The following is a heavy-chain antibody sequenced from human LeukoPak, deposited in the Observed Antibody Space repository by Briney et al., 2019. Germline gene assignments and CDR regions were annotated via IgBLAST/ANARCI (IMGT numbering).Heavy chain of an antibody. Sequence: ASVKVSCKASGYTFTSYGISWVRQAPGQGLEWMGWINPNSGGTNYAQKFQGRVTMTRDTSISTAYMELSRLRSDDTAVYYCARAKTYDILTDFDYWGQGTLVTVSS. CDR3: ARAKTYDILTDFDY. CDR1: GYTFTSYG. CDR2: INPNSGGT. J-gene: IGHJ4*02. V-gene: IGHV1-2*02. D-gene: IGHD3-9*01.